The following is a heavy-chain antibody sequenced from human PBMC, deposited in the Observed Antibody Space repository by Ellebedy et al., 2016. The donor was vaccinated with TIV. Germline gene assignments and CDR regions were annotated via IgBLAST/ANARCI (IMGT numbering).Heavy chain of an antibody. CDR3: ARVSGLNWNDIHD. Sequence: GESLKISCAASGFTFSSYWMHWVRQAPGKGLVWVSRINSDGSRTSYADSVKGRFPISRDNARNTLYLQMNSLRAEDTAVYYCARVSGLNWNDIHDWGQGTLVTVSS. V-gene: IGHV3-74*01. J-gene: IGHJ4*02. D-gene: IGHD1-1*01. CDR1: GFTFSSYW. CDR2: INSDGSRT.